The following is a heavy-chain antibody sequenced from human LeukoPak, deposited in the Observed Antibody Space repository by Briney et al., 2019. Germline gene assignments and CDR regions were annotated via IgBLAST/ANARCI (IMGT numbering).Heavy chain of an antibody. Sequence: PSETLSLTCTVSGGSISSYYWSWIRQPAGKGLEWIGRIYTSGSTNYNPSLKSRVTMSVDTSKNQFSLKLSSVTAADTAVYYCAREGRTMVRVSGYYYYYMDVWGKGTTVTISS. CDR2: IYTSGST. V-gene: IGHV4-4*07. CDR3: AREGRTMVRVSGYYYYYMDV. D-gene: IGHD3-10*01. J-gene: IGHJ6*03. CDR1: GGSISSYY.